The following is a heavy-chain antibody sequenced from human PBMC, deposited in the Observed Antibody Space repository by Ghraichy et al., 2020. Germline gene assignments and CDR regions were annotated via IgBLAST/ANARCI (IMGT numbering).Heavy chain of an antibody. CDR3: ARDNDQTIFGVVIMGENTYYYGMDV. D-gene: IGHD3-3*01. Sequence: GGSLRLSCAASGFTFSSYSMNWVRQAPGKGLEWVSYISSSSSTIYYADSVKGRFTISRDNAKNSLYLQMNSLRDEDTAVYYCARDNDQTIFGVVIMGENTYYYGMDVWGQGTTVTVSS. CDR1: GFTFSSYS. J-gene: IGHJ6*02. V-gene: IGHV3-48*02. CDR2: ISSSSSTI.